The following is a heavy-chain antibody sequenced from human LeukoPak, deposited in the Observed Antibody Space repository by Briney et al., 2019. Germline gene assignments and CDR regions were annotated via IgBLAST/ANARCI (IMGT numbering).Heavy chain of an antibody. CDR1: GFTFSSYS. V-gene: IGHV3-21*01. J-gene: IGHJ5*02. D-gene: IGHD6-13*01. Sequence: GGSLRLSCAASGFTFSSYSMNWVRQAPGKGLEWVSSIITSSSYIYNADSVKGRFTISRDNAKNSLYLQMNSLRAEDTAVYYCARAVAAAGRSWWFDPWGQGTLVTVSS. CDR3: ARAVAAAGRSWWFDP. CDR2: IITSSSYI.